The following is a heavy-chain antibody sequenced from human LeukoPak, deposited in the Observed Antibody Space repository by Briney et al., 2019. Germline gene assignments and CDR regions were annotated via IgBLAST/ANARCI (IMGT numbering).Heavy chain of an antibody. D-gene: IGHD2-15*01. CDR2: INHSGST. CDR1: GGSFSGYY. J-gene: IGHJ4*02. CDR3: ARHRYCSGGSCARFDY. V-gene: IGHV4-34*01. Sequence: PSETLSLTCAVYGGSFSGYYWSWIRQPPGKGLEWIGEINHSGSTNYNPSLKSRVTISVDTSKNQFSLKLSSVTAADTAVYYCARHRYCSGGSCARFDYWGQGTLVTVSS.